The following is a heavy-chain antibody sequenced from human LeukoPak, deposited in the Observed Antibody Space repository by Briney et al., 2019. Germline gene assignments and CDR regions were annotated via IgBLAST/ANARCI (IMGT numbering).Heavy chain of an antibody. CDR1: GYTFTGDY. CDR2: INPSGGST. Sequence: ASVKVSCKASGYTFTGDYMHWVRQAPGQGLEWMGIINPSGGSTSYAQKFQGRVTMTRDTSTSTVYMELSSLRSEDTAVYYCASGDIVPAARYRQWGQGTLVTVSS. D-gene: IGHD2-2*01. V-gene: IGHV1-46*01. CDR3: ASGDIVPAARYRQ. J-gene: IGHJ4*02.